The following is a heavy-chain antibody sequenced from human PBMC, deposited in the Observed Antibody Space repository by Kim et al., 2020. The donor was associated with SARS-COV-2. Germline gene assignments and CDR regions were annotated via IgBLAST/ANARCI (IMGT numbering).Heavy chain of an antibody. J-gene: IGHJ6*02. Sequence: VKGRFTISSDNAKNSLYLQMNSLRAEDTAVYYCARDSIAVAGNYYYYGMDVWGQGTTVTVSS. CDR3: ARDSIAVAGNYYYYGMDV. V-gene: IGHV3-11*01. D-gene: IGHD6-19*01.